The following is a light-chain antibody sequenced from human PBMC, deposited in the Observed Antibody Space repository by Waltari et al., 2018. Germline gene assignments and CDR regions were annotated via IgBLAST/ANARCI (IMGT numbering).Light chain of an antibody. CDR1: TVAVTNHFY. V-gene: IGLV7-43*01. J-gene: IGLJ3*02. CDR2: STI. Sequence: QTVVTQEPSLTVSPGGTVTLTSGSSTVAVTNHFYPNWFQQKPGQAPRALIYSTINKHSWTPARFSGSLLGGKAALTLSGVQPEDEAEYYCLLYYGGAWVFGGGTKLTVL. CDR3: LLYYGGAWV.